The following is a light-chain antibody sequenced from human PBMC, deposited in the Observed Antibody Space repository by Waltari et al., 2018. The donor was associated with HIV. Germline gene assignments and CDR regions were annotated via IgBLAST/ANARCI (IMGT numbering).Light chain of an antibody. CDR1: RSNIGSNY. CDR2: RNK. CDR3: AAWDDTLSGPD. V-gene: IGLV1-47*01. J-gene: IGLJ1*01. Sequence: QSVLTQPPSASGTPGQRVTISCSGRRSNIGSNYVYWYQQLPGTAPKLLIYRNKERPSGVPDRFSGSKSGTSASLAISGLRSEDEADYYCAAWDDTLSGPDFGTGTKVTVL.